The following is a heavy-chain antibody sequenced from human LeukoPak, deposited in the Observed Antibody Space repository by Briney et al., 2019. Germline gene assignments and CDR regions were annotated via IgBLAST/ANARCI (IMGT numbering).Heavy chain of an antibody. CDR3: AAATVSTPNAFDI. CDR1: GFTFSSYG. V-gene: IGHV3-30*02. Sequence: GGSLRLSCAASGFTFSSYGMHWVRQAPGKGLEWVAFIRYDGSNKYYADSVKGRFTISRDNSKNTLYLQMNSLRAEDTAVYYCAAATVSTPNAFDIWGQGTMVTVSS. D-gene: IGHD2-15*01. CDR2: IRYDGSNK. J-gene: IGHJ3*02.